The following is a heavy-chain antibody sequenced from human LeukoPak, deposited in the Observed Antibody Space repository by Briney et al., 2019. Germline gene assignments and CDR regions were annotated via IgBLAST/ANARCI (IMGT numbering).Heavy chain of an antibody. CDR2: IIPIFGTA. CDR3: ASSLRQYYDFWSSCLKLDY. Sequence: VKVSCKASGGTFSSYVISWVRQAPGQGLEWMGGIIPIFGTANYTQTFQGRVTITTDESTSTAYMELRSLRSEDTAVYYCASSLRQYYDFWSSCLKLDYWGQGTRVTV. D-gene: IGHD3-3*01. CDR1: GGTFSSYV. J-gene: IGHJ4*02. V-gene: IGHV1-69*05.